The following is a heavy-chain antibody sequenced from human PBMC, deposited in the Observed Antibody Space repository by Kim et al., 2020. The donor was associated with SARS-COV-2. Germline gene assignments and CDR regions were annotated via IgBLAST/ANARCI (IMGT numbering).Heavy chain of an antibody. J-gene: IGHJ6*02. CDR3: AKDVATMYYYYGMDV. Sequence: SVKGRFTISRANSKNTLYLQMNSLRAEDTAVYYCAKDVATMYYYYGMDVWGQGTTVTVSS. V-gene: IGHV3-30*02. D-gene: IGHD5-12*01.